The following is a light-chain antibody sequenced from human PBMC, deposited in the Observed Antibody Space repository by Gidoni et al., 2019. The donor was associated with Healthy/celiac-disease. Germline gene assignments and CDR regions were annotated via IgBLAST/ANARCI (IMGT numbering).Light chain of an antibody. J-gene: IGKJ4*01. CDR2: LGS. CDR3: MQDLQTPIT. V-gene: IGKV2-28*01. CDR1: QSLLHSNGYNY. Sequence: DIVMTQSPLSLPVTPGEPASISCRSSQSLLHSNGYNYLDWYLQKPGQSPQLLIDLGSNRASGVPDRFSGSGSGTDFTLKISRVEAEDVGVYYCMQDLQTPITFGGGTKVEIK.